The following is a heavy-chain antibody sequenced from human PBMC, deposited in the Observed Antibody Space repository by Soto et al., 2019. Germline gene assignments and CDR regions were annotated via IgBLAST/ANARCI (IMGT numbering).Heavy chain of an antibody. CDR3: MNRPRA. CDR1: EFTVGNNY. D-gene: IGHD6-6*01. J-gene: IGHJ5*02. Sequence: EVQLVESGGGLVQPGGSLRLSCAASEFTVGNNYMSWVRQAPGKGLEWVSLIYGNGDTRYADSVRGRFTISRDSSKNILYLQMNSLRADDTAIYYCMNRPRAWGRGTLVTVSS. CDR2: IYGNGDT. V-gene: IGHV3-66*01.